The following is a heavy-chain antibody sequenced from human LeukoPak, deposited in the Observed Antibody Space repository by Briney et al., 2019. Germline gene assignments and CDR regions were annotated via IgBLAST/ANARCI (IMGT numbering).Heavy chain of an antibody. V-gene: IGHV4-4*02. CDR3: ARVHYDSSGYNFDY. CDR2: MYLSGTT. J-gene: IGHJ4*02. CDR1: GDSINSLDL. D-gene: IGHD3-22*01. Sequence: SETLSLTCTVSGDSINSLDLWSWVRPPPGKGLEWIGEMYLSGTTHSNPSVKSRVTISVDTSKNQFSLKLSSVTAADTAVYYFARVHYDSSGYNFDYWGQGTLVTVSS.